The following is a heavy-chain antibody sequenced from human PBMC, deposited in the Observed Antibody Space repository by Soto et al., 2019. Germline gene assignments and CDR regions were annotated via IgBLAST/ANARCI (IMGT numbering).Heavy chain of an antibody. CDR3: ARDCASCITMVRGMGPDY. CDR1: GYTFTSYG. J-gene: IGHJ4*02. CDR2: ISAYNGNT. D-gene: IGHD3-10*01. Sequence: ASVKVSCKASGYTFTSYGISWVRQAPGQGLEWMGWISAYNGNTNYAQKLQGRVTMTTHTSTSTAYMELRSLRSDDTAVYYCARDCASCITMVRGMGPDYWGQGTLVTVSS. V-gene: IGHV1-18*01.